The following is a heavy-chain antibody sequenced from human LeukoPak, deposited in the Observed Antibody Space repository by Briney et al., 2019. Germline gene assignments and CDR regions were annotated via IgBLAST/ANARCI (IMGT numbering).Heavy chain of an antibody. D-gene: IGHD5-12*01. V-gene: IGHV4-59*01. CDR1: GGSISSYY. Sequence: PSETLSLTCTVSGGSISSYYRSWIRQPPEKGLEWIGNIYHSGSTNYNPSLKSRVTISVDTSKNQFSLKLSSVTAADTAVYYCVRQYSYGFLDYWGQGTLVTVSS. CDR3: VRQYSYGFLDY. CDR2: IYHSGST. J-gene: IGHJ4*02.